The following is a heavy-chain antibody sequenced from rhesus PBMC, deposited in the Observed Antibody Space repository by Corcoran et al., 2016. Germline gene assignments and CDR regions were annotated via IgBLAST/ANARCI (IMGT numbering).Heavy chain of an antibody. D-gene: IGHD1-44*02. Sequence: QVQLQESGPGLVKPLETLSLTCAVSGGSISSNYWSWIRQAPGKGLEWIGYIYGSGGSTNSTPPLKSRVTLSVDPSKNQLSLKLGSVTAADTAVYYCARQGSYLDYWGQGVLVTVSS. CDR2: IYGSGGST. CDR1: GGSISSNY. J-gene: IGHJ4*01. CDR3: ARQGSYLDY. V-gene: IGHV4S11*01.